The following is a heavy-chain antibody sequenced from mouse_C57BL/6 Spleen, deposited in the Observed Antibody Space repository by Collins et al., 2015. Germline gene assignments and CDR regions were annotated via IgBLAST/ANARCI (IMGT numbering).Heavy chain of an antibody. CDR2: IDPNSGGT. CDR3: AIYYYGSRRRYFDV. V-gene: IGHV1-62-3*01. CDR1: GYTFTNYW. Sequence: QVQLQQPGAELVKPGASVKLSCKASGYTFTNYWMHWVKQRPGRGLEWIGRIDPNSGGTKYIEKFKTKATLTVDKPSSTAYMQLSSLTSEDSAIYFCAIYYYGSRRRYFDVWGTGTTVTVSS. D-gene: IGHD1-1*01. J-gene: IGHJ1*03.